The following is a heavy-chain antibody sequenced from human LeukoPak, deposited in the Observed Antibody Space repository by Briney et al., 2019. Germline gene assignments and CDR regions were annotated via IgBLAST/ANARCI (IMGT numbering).Heavy chain of an antibody. V-gene: IGHV1-2*02. J-gene: IGHJ4*02. CDR2: VNPHTGGT. CDR1: GYTFTGYY. D-gene: IGHD2-15*01. Sequence: ASVKVSCKASGYTFTGYYMHWVRQAPGQGLEWMGWVNPHTGGTNYAQKFQGRVTMTRDASISTAYMELSRLRSDDTAVYYCARPYCGGGSCHDYFDYWGQGTLVTVSS. CDR3: ARPYCGGGSCHDYFDY.